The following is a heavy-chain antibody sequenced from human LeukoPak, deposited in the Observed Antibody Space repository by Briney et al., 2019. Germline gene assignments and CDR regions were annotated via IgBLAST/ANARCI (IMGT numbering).Heavy chain of an antibody. CDR1: GYTFTGYY. CDR2: INPNSGGT. CDR3: ASGSTSRYYYYYYMDV. V-gene: IGHV1-2*02. J-gene: IGHJ6*03. Sequence: ASVKVSCKASGYTFTGYYMHWVRQAPGQGLEWMGWINPNSGGTNYAQKFQGRVTMTRDTSISTAYMELSRLRSDDTAVYYCASGSTSRYYYYYYMDVWGKGTTVTVSS. D-gene: IGHD2-2*01.